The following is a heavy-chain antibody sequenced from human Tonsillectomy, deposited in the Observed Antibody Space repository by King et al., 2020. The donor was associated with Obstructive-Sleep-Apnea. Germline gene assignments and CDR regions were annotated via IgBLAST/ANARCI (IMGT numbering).Heavy chain of an antibody. CDR1: GFTFTDYG. Sequence: VQLVESGGGVVQPGRSLRLSCAASGFTFTDYGMHWVRQAPGKGLEWVSFIRSDGTNKYYTDSVQGRFTISRDNSESTLFLQMNSLRPEDTAVYYCAKPIPVNDYYLMDVWGQGTTVIVSS. CDR3: AKPIPVNDYYLMDV. CDR2: IRSDGTNK. J-gene: IGHJ6*02. D-gene: IGHD2-21*01. V-gene: IGHV3-30*02.